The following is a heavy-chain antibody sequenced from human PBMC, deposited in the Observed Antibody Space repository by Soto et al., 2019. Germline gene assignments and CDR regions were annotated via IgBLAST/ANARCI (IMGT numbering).Heavy chain of an antibody. CDR2: INCNSGSI. D-gene: IGHD1-1*01. Sequence: EVELVESGGGLVQPGRSLRLSCTVSGFTFDDYAMHWVRQAPGKGLEWVSGINCNSGSIAYAASVRGRLPISRDNAKNALQLLMQTLTVDDTPFYYSTTGDESQVPFADWGRGTLVTVSS. J-gene: IGHJ4*02. CDR3: TTGDESQVPFAD. CDR1: GFTFDDYA. V-gene: IGHV3-9*01.